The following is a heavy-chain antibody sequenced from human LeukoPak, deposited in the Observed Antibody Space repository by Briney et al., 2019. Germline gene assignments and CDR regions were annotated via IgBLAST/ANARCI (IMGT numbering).Heavy chain of an antibody. J-gene: IGHJ4*02. D-gene: IGHD1-1*01. Sequence: GSLRLSCAASGFTFSRIVMTWVRQAPGKGLEWVSTIRSNGDTAYNADSVRGRFAISRDNSKNALFLQMNSLRVEDTAIYYCAKGQELDDGVFDSWGQGTLVTVSS. CDR3: AKGQELDDGVFDS. V-gene: IGHV3-23*01. CDR2: IRSNGDTA. CDR1: GFTFSRIV.